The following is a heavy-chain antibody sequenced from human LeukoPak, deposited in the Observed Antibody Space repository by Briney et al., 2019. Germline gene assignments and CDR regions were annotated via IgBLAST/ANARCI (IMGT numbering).Heavy chain of an antibody. CDR3: ARAGGGSGYSPIDY. CDR2: INPSGGST. CDR1: GYTFTSYY. D-gene: IGHD3-3*01. V-gene: IGHV1-46*01. Sequence: ASVKVSCKASGYTFTSYYMQWVRQAPGQGLEWMGIINPSGGSTSYTQKFQGRISMTRDMSTSTVYMDLSSLRSEDTAAYYCARAGGGSGYSPIDYWGQGTLVTVSS. J-gene: IGHJ4*02.